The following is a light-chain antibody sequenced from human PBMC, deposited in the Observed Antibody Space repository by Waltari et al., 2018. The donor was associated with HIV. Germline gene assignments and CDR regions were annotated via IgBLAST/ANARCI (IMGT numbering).Light chain of an antibody. V-gene: IGLV2-8*01. CDR3: AAWDDSLSAFYV. CDR2: DVY. Sequence: QSALTQPASVSGSPGQAVTISCTGTSSDIGSYDYVSWYQQHPGKAPKLMIYDVYKRPSGIPDRFSGSKSGNTASLAISGLRSEDEADYYCAAWDDSLSAFYVFGTGTKVTVL. CDR1: SSDIGSYDY. J-gene: IGLJ1*01.